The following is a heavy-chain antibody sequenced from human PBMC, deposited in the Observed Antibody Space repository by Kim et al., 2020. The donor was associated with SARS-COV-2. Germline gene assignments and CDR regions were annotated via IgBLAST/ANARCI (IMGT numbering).Heavy chain of an antibody. Sequence: GGSLRLSCAASGFTFSNAWMSWVRQAPGKGLEWVGRIKSKTDGGTTDYAAPVKGRFTISRDDSKNTLYLQMNSLKTEDTAVYYCTTEGSVDPNYYYYGMDVWGQGTTVTVSS. V-gene: IGHV3-15*01. CDR3: TTEGSVDPNYYYYGMDV. D-gene: IGHD6-19*01. CDR2: IKSKTDGGTT. J-gene: IGHJ6*02. CDR1: GFTFSNAW.